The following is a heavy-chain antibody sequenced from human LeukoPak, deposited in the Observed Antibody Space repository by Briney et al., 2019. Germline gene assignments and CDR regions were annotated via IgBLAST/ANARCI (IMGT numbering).Heavy chain of an antibody. CDR1: GFTFSSYA. J-gene: IGHJ4*02. CDR3: ARDQERSGALDY. CDR2: ISYDGSNK. V-gene: IGHV3-30-3*01. Sequence: GRSLRLSCAASGFTFSSYAMHWVRQAPGKGLEWVAVISYDGSNKYYADSVKGRFTISRDNSKNTLYLQMSSLRAEDTAVYYCARDQERSGALDYWGQGTLVTVSS. D-gene: IGHD1-26*01.